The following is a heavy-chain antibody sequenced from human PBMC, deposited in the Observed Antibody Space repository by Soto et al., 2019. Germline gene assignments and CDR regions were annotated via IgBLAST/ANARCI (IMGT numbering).Heavy chain of an antibody. CDR2: ISADGRDT. J-gene: IGHJ5*02. CDR3: AKGTAEARQWLGP. D-gene: IGHD6-19*01. Sequence: QVQVVESGGGVVQPERSLRLSCAASEFTFSNYGMHWVRQAPGKGLEWVATISADGRDTYYVEYVKGRFTISRDNSRNTLYLQMNSLGPEDRAVYYWAKGTAEARQWLGPWGQGTLVTVSS. V-gene: IGHV3-30*18. CDR1: EFTFSNYG.